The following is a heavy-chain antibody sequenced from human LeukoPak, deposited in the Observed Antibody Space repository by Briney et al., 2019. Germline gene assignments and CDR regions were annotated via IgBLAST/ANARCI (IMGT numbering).Heavy chain of an antibody. CDR2: ISGSGGST. CDR3: AKDPGSYRYFDY. J-gene: IGHJ4*02. CDR1: GFTFSSYA. V-gene: IGHV3-23*01. Sequence: PGGSLRLSCAASGFTFSSYAMTWVRQAPGKGPEWVSGISGSGGSTYYADSVKGRFTISRDNSKNTLYLQMNSLRAEDTAVYYCAKDPGSYRYFDYWGQGTLVTVSS. D-gene: IGHD1-26*01.